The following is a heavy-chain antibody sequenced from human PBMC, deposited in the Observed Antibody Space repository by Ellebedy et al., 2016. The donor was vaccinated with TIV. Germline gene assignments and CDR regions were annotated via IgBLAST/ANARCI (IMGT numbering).Heavy chain of an antibody. D-gene: IGHD3-22*01. Sequence: PGGSLRLSCAASGFTFSSYGMHWVRQAPGKGLEWVAVIWYDGSNKYYADSVKGRFTISRDNSKNTLYLQMNSLRAEDTAVYYCARDLGYDSSGLITFLGGPGDYWGQGTLVTVSS. CDR1: GFTFSSYG. J-gene: IGHJ4*02. V-gene: IGHV3-33*08. CDR3: ARDLGYDSSGLITFLGGPGDY. CDR2: IWYDGSNK.